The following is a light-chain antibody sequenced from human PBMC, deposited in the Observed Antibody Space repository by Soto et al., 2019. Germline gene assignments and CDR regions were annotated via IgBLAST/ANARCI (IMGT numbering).Light chain of an antibody. J-gene: IGKJ2*01. CDR2: AAS. CDR1: QSISSY. V-gene: IGKV1-39*01. CDR3: QQSYTIPYT. Sequence: DIQMTQSPSSLSASVGDRVTITCRASQSISSYLNWHQQKPGEAPKLLIYAASSLKSWVPSRFSGSGSGTDFTLTISSLQPEDFATYYCQQSYTIPYTFGQGTKLEIK.